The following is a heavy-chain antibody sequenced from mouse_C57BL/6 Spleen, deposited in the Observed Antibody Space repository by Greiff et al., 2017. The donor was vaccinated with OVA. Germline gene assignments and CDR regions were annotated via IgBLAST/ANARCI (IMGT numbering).Heavy chain of an antibody. V-gene: IGHV5-4*01. J-gene: IGHJ4*01. Sequence: EVMLVESGGGLVKPGGSLKLSCAASGFTFSSYAMSWVRQTPEKRLEWVATISDGGSYTYHPANVKGRFTISSDNAKNNLYLQMSHLKSEDTAMYYCARENDYEGDYYAMDYWGQGTSVTVSS. CDR1: GFTFSSYA. CDR3: ARENDYEGDYYAMDY. CDR2: ISDGGSYT. D-gene: IGHD2-4*01.